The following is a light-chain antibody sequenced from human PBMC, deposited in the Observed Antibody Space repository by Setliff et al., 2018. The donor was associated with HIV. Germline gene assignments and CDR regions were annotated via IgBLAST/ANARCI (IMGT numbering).Light chain of an antibody. V-gene: IGLV2-14*03. CDR1: SSDVGGYNF. J-gene: IGLJ1*01. CDR3: CAYAGSYV. CDR2: DVS. Sequence: QSALTQPASVSGSPGQSITISCTGTSSDVGGYNFVAWYQQHPGKAPKLMIYDVSNRPSGVSNRFSGSKSGNTASLTISGLQAEDEADYYCCAYAGSYVFGSGTKVTVL.